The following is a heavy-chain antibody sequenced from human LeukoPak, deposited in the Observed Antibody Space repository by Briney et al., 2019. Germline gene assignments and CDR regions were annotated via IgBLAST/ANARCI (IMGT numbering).Heavy chain of an antibody. V-gene: IGHV4-39*01. CDR1: GGSISSSSYY. Sequence: SETLSLTCTVSGGSISSSSYYWGWIRQPPGKGLEWIGSIHYSGSTNYNPSLKSRVTISVDTSKNQFSLKLSSVTAADTAVYYCARQDDSSGYYYYYYMDVWGKGTTVTISS. CDR3: ARQDDSSGYYYYYYMDV. CDR2: IHYSGST. D-gene: IGHD3-22*01. J-gene: IGHJ6*03.